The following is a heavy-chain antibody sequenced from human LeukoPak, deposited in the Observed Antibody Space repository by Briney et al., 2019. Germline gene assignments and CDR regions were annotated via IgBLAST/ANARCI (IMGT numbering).Heavy chain of an antibody. CDR3: ARDPESGYHYFDY. Sequence: QTGGSLRLSCAASGFTFSSYSMNWVRQAPGKGLEWVSYISSGSSTTYYADSVKGRFTISKDNAKNSLFLQMNSLRAEDTAVYYCARDPESGYHYFDYWGQGTLVTVS. CDR1: GFTFSSYS. D-gene: IGHD3-3*01. V-gene: IGHV3-48*01. J-gene: IGHJ4*02. CDR2: ISSGSSTT.